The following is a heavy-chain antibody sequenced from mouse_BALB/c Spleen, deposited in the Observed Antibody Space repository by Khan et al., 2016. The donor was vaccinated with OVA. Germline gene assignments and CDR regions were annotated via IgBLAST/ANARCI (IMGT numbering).Heavy chain of an antibody. CDR3: AREDGDYGAFAY. J-gene: IGHJ3*01. CDR2: ISTYSGNS. V-gene: IGHV1S137*01. CDR1: GYTFTDYA. D-gene: IGHD2-13*01. Sequence: QVQLQQSGPELVRPGVSVKISCKGSGYTFTDYALHWVKHSHAKSLEWIGIISTYSGNSNYNQRFKGKATMTVGKSSSTAYMELARLTSEDSAIYYCAREDGDYGAFAYWVQGTLVTVSA.